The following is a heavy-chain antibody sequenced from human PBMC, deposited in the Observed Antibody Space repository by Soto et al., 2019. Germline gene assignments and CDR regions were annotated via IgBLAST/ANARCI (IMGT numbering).Heavy chain of an antibody. CDR1: GGTFSSYA. CDR2: IIPIFGTA. D-gene: IGHD3-22*01. V-gene: IGHV1-69*01. CDR3: ARDDDYYDNSGYPD. J-gene: IGHJ4*02. Sequence: QVQLVQSGAEVKKPGSSVKVSCKASGGTFSSYAISWVRQAPGQGNEWMGGIIPIFGTANYAQKYHGRVKITAEECMSGADMELSSLRSEDTAVYYCARDDDYYDNSGYPDWGQETLITV.